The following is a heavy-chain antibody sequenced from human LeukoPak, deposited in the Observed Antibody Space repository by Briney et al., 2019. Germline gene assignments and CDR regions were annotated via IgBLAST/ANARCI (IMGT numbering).Heavy chain of an antibody. CDR3: ARGLDYSSTYEFDY. V-gene: IGHV4-61*08. J-gene: IGHJ4*02. D-gene: IGHD6-6*01. CDR1: AGSISSGGYY. Sequence: SETLSLTCALSAGSISSGGYYWSWIRQPPGKGLELFGYIYYSGTTNYHPSLKGRVTISVDTSKTQFSLKLSSVTAADPPVYYCARGLDYSSTYEFDYWGQGPLVTASS. CDR2: IYYSGTT.